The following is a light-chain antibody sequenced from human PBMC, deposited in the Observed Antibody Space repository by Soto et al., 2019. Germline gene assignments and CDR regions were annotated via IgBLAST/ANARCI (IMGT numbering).Light chain of an antibody. J-gene: IGLJ1*01. Sequence: QSVLTQPASVSGSPGQSITISCTRTSSDVGGYNYVSWYQQHPGKAPKLMIYEVSNRPSGVSNRFSGSKSGNTASLTISGLQAEDEADYYCSSYTRSSTLVFGTGTKVTVL. CDR1: SSDVGGYNY. CDR2: EVS. V-gene: IGLV2-14*01. CDR3: SSYTRSSTLV.